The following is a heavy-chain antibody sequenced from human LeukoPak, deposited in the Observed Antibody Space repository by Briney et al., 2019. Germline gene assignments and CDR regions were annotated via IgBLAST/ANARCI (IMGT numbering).Heavy chain of an antibody. Sequence: PSEILSLTCTVSGGSISGYYWSWIRQPPGKGLEWIGYMHYSGSTNYNPSLQSRLTIFLDTSKNQFALKLNSVTAADTAVYYCVRDFITASGAFDIWGQGTTVTVSS. V-gene: IGHV4-59*01. J-gene: IGHJ3*02. CDR2: MHYSGST. D-gene: IGHD3-10*01. CDR3: VRDFITASGAFDI. CDR1: GGSISGYY.